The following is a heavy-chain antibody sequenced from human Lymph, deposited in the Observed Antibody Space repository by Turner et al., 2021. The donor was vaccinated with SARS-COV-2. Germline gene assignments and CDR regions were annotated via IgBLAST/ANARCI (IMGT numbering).Heavy chain of an antibody. D-gene: IGHD3-3*01. Sequence: QVQLVESGGGVVQTGRSLRLSCAASGFTFSRYAMHWFRQAPGKGLEWVAVISYDGSNKNYADSVKGRFTISRDNSKNSLYLQMNSLRAEDTAVYYCARDDREFWSGYYTHYYYYGMDVWGQGTTFTVSS. V-gene: IGHV3-30*04. CDR1: GFTFSRYA. CDR3: ARDDREFWSGYYTHYYYYGMDV. J-gene: IGHJ6*02. CDR2: ISYDGSNK.